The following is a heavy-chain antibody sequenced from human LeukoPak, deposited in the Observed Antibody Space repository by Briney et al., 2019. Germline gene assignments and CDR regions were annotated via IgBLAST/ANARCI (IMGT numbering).Heavy chain of an antibody. CDR3: AREYSAFDY. Sequence: PSETLSLTCTVSGDPISSYSDYKWTWIRQPPGKGLEWIGYIYYSGSTNYNPSLKSRVTISVDTSKNQFPVKLTSVTAADTAVYYCAREYSAFDYWGQGSLVTVSS. CDR1: GDPISSYSDY. J-gene: IGHJ4*02. CDR2: IYYSGST. V-gene: IGHV4-61*08. D-gene: IGHD5-12*01.